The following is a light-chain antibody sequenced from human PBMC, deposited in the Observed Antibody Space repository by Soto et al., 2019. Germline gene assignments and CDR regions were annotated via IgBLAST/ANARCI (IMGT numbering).Light chain of an antibody. V-gene: IGLV2-14*01. J-gene: IGLJ1*01. CDR1: SSDVGGYNY. CDR2: DVS. CDR3: SSYTSSSTRLV. Sequence: QSALTQPASVSGSPGQSITISCTGTSSDVGGYNYVSWYQQHPGKAPKLMIYDVSNRPSGVSNRFSGSKSGNTASLTISGLQAEDEADYYCSSYTSSSTRLVFGNGTKVTVL.